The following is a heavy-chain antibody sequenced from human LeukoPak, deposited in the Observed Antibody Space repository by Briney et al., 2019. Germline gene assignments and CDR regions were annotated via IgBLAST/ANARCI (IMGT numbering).Heavy chain of an antibody. D-gene: IGHD6-19*01. Sequence: ASVKVSCKASGYTFTTCDINWVRQATGQRLEWMGWMNPNSGNTGYAQSFQGRVTMTRDTSISTAYMELSNLRSEDTAIYYCTRGSSGRRDYWGQGTLVTVSS. CDR1: GYTFTTCD. CDR3: TRGSSGRRDY. V-gene: IGHV1-8*01. J-gene: IGHJ4*02. CDR2: MNPNSGNT.